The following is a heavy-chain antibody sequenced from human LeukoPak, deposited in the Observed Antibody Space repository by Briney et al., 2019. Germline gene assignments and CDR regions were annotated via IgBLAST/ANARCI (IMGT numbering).Heavy chain of an antibody. Sequence: GGSLRLSCAASGFTFSSYGMHWVRQAPGKWLEWVAFIRYDGSNKYYADSVKGRFTISRDNSKNTLYLQMNSLRAEDTAVYYCAKDPTKYSSVPDYWGQGTLVTVSS. CDR3: AKDPTKYSSVPDY. CDR1: GFTFSSYG. J-gene: IGHJ4*02. V-gene: IGHV3-30*02. CDR2: IRYDGSNK. D-gene: IGHD6-19*01.